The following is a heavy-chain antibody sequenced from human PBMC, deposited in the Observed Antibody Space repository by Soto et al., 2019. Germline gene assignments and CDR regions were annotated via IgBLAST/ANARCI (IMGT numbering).Heavy chain of an antibody. V-gene: IGHV3-30*18. D-gene: IGHD3-10*01. CDR1: GFTFSSYG. CDR3: AKDLGGTRPPAY. Sequence: QVQLVESGGGVVQPGRSLRLSCAASGFTFSSYGMHWVRQAPGKGLEWVGVISYDGNNKYYADSVKGRFTISRDNSKNILYLQMNSLRPEDTAVYYCAKDLGGTRPPAYWGQGTLVTVSS. J-gene: IGHJ4*02. CDR2: ISYDGNNK.